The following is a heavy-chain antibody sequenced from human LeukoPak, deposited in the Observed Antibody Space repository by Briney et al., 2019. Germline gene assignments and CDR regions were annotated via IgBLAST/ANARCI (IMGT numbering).Heavy chain of an antibody. J-gene: IGHJ4*02. CDR2: IRSKAYGGTT. V-gene: IGHV3-49*04. CDR1: GFTFGDYA. Sequence: GGSLRLSCTASGFTFGDYAMSWVRQAPGKGLEWVGFIRSKAYGGTTEYAASVKGRFTISRDDPKSIAYLQMNSLKTEDTAVYYCTRATAVFWSGYPDYWGQGTLVTVSS. CDR3: TRATAVFWSGYPDY. D-gene: IGHD3-3*01.